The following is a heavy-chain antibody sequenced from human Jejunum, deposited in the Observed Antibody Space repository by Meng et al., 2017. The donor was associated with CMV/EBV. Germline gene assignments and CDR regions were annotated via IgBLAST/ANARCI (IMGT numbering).Heavy chain of an antibody. J-gene: IGHJ6*02. CDR1: FIFSSYS. Sequence: FIFSSYSMNWVRQAPGKGLEWVSTISSSSYSIYYTASLLGLFTVSIDNAKNSLYLQMNSLRAEDTAVYYCAKTDTATTVVGYGMDVWGQGTTVTVSS. V-gene: IGHV3-21*01. CDR2: ISSSSYSI. D-gene: IGHD4-11*01. CDR3: AKTDTATTVVGYGMDV.